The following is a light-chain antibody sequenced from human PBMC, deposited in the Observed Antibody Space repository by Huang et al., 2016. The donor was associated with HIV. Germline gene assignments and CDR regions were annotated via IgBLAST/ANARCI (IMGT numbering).Light chain of an antibody. V-gene: IGKV3-11*01. CDR3: QQRSNWPPIT. CDR1: QSVNRY. CDR2: DAS. J-gene: IGKJ5*01. Sequence: EIVLTQSPTTLSLSPGERATLSCRASQSVNRYLAWYQQKPGQAPRLLLYDASHRATGIPARFSGSGSGTAFTRTISSLEPEDFAVYYCQQRSNWPPITFGQGTRLEIK.